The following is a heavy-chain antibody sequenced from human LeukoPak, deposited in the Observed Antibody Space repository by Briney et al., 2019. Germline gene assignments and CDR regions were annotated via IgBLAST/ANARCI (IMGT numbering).Heavy chain of an antibody. CDR3: AKARRGGWYQSPFDY. Sequence: GGSLRLSCAASGFTFDDYAMHWVWQAPGKGLEWVSGISWNSGSIGYADSVKGRFTISRDDAKNSLYLQMNSLRAEDTALYYCAKARRGGWYQSPFDYWGQGTLVTVSS. J-gene: IGHJ4*02. CDR1: GFTFDDYA. V-gene: IGHV3-9*01. CDR2: ISWNSGSI. D-gene: IGHD6-19*01.